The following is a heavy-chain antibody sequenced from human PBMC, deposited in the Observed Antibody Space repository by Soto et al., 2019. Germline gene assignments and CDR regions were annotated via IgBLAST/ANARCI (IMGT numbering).Heavy chain of an antibody. CDR3: ARGHDYGDYVPSWFDP. J-gene: IGHJ5*02. CDR2: IYYSGST. CDR1: GGSISSGGYY. Sequence: QVQLQESGPGLVKPSQTLSLTCTVSGGSISSGGYYWSWIRQHPGKGLEWIGYIYYSGSTYYNPSLKSRVTLSVDTSKNQFSLKLSSVTAADTAVYYCARGHDYGDYVPSWFDPWGQGTLVTVSS. V-gene: IGHV4-31*03. D-gene: IGHD4-17*01.